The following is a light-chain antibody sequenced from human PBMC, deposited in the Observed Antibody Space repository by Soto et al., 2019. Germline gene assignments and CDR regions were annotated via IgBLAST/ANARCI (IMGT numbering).Light chain of an antibody. CDR2: SYN. Sequence: QSALTQPPSVSGTPGQRVTISCSGNNSNIGSNTVNWYQQLPGTAPKLLIYSYNQRPSGVPDRFSGSKSGTSASLAISGLQSEDEAEYSCAAWDDNLNGPVFGGGTKLTVL. J-gene: IGLJ3*02. CDR3: AAWDDNLNGPV. V-gene: IGLV1-44*01. CDR1: NSNIGSNT.